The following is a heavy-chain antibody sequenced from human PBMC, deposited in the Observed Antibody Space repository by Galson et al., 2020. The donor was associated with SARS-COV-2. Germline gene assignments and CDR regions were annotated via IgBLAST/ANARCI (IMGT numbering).Heavy chain of an antibody. J-gene: IGHJ5*02. CDR2: VYYTGSA. CDR3: ARQSWGGGIGSDWFDP. CDR1: GGSISGSHSY. Sequence: SETLSLTCNVSGGSISGSHSYWGWIRQPPGKGLEWIVNVYYTGSAYYNPSLTSRVTISVDTSKNHFSLKLSSVTAADTAVYYCARQSWGGGIGSDWFDPWGQGTLVTVSS. D-gene: IGHD3-16*01. V-gene: IGHV4-39*01.